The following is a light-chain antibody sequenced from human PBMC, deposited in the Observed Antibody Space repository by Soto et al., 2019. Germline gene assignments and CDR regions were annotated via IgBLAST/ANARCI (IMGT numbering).Light chain of an antibody. CDR1: SGNIGRYNR. CDR3: SSYTNINTGACV. J-gene: IGLJ1*01. Sequence: QSALTQPASVSGAPGQSITISCTGSSGNIGRYNRVSWYQQHPGTAPKLIIYEVTDRPSGVANRFSGSKSGNTASLTISGLLAEDEAEYYCSSYTNINTGACVFGTGTKLTVL. CDR2: EVT. V-gene: IGLV2-14*01.